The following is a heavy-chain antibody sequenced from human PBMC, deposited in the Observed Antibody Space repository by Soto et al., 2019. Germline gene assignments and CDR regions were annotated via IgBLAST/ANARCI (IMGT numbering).Heavy chain of an antibody. D-gene: IGHD6-13*01. Sequence: ASVKVSCKASGYTFTSYDINWVRQATGQGLEWMGWMNPNSGNTGYAQKFQGRVTMTRNTSISTAYMELSSLRSEDTAVYYCASGSSYYYYYYMDVWGKGTTVTVSS. CDR2: MNPNSGNT. CDR1: GYTFTSYD. V-gene: IGHV1-8*01. J-gene: IGHJ6*03. CDR3: ASGSSYYYYYYMDV.